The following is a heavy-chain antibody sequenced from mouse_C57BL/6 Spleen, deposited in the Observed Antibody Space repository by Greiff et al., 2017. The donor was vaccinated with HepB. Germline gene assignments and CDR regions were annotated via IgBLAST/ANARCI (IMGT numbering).Heavy chain of an antibody. CDR3: ARRGDYDDGHYFDY. V-gene: IGHV5-17*01. CDR1: GFTFSDYG. J-gene: IGHJ2*01. Sequence: EVKLMESGGGLVKPGGSLKLSCAASGFTFSDYGMHWVRQAPEKGLEWVAYISSGSSTIYYADTVKGRFTISRDNAKNTLFLPMTSLRSEDTAMYYCARRGDYDDGHYFDYWGQGTTLTVSS. CDR2: ISSGSSTI. D-gene: IGHD2-4*01.